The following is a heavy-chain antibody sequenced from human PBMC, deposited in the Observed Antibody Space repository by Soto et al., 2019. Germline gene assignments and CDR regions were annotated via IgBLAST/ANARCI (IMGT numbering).Heavy chain of an antibody. D-gene: IGHD6-13*01. CDR1: GFTFSSYA. CDR2: ISYDGSNK. CDR3: ASGAAASSNYFDY. V-gene: IGHV3-30-3*01. Sequence: PGGSLRLSCAASGFTFSSYAMHWVRQAPGKGLEWVAVISYDGSNKYYADSVKGRFTISRDNSKNTLYLQMNSLRAEDTAVYYCASGAAASSNYFDYWGQGTLVTVSS. J-gene: IGHJ4*02.